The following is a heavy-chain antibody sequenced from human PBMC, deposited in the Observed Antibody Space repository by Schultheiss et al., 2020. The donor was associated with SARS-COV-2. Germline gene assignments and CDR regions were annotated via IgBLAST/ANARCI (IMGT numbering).Heavy chain of an antibody. J-gene: IGHJ4*02. CDR2: IKQDGSEK. Sequence: GGSLRLSRAASGFTFSSYWMSWVRQAPGKGLEWVANIKQDGSEKYYVDSVKGRFTISRDNAKNSLYLQMNSLRAEDTALYYCAKGTYYYDSSGYRPFDYWGQGTLVTVSS. V-gene: IGHV3-7*03. CDR3: AKGTYYYDSSGYRPFDY. D-gene: IGHD3-22*01. CDR1: GFTFSSYW.